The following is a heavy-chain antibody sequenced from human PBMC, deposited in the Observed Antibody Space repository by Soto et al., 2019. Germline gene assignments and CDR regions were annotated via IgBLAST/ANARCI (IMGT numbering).Heavy chain of an antibody. J-gene: IGHJ4*02. D-gene: IGHD4-4*01. Sequence: KSAGCSESRYNMKGAGQVKKKGLAWMGWTNPNSRNTGYAQKFQGRVTMTRNTSISTAYMELSSLRSEDTAVYYCARGRVRPHRTTVTRDFDYWGQGTLLTVSS. CDR2: TNPNSRNT. CDR3: ARGRVRPHRTTVTRDFDY. CDR1: GCSESRYN. V-gene: IGHV1-8*01.